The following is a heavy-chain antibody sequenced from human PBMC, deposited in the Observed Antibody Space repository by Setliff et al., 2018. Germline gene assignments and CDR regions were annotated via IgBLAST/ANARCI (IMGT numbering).Heavy chain of an antibody. CDR3: AVYNTGSSKDHY. CDR1: GDSISSTYH. V-gene: IGHV4-38-2*02. D-gene: IGHD2-8*02. Sequence: SETLSLTCNVSGDSISSTYHWGWIRQSPGKGLEWIGTIYHSGNTYYNPSLNSRLTISVDTSKNQFSLRLTSVTAAATAIYYCAVYNTGSSKDHYWGQGTPVTVSS. CDR2: IYHSGNT. J-gene: IGHJ4*02.